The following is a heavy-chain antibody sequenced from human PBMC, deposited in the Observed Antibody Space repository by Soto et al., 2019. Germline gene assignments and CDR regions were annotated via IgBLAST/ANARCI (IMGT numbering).Heavy chain of an antibody. Sequence: LSLTCAVYGGSFSGYYWSWIRQPPGKGLEWIGEINHSGSTNYNPSLKSRVTISVDTSKNQFSLKLSSVTAADTAVYYCARGSGANFDYWGQGTLVTVSS. CDR2: INHSGST. CDR3: ARGSGANFDY. V-gene: IGHV4-34*01. CDR1: GGSFSGYY. D-gene: IGHD2-15*01. J-gene: IGHJ4*02.